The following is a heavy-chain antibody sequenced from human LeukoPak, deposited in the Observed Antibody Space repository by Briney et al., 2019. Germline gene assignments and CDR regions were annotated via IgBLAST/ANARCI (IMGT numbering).Heavy chain of an antibody. J-gene: IGHJ4*02. D-gene: IGHD2-2*01. CDR1: GFTSSDYT. CDR3: AKDRYCSSTNCPYDY. V-gene: IGHV3-23*01. Sequence: GGSLRLSCAASGFTSSDYTMNWVRQAPGKGLEWVSGFSVSDGSTYYADSVKGRFTMSRDNSNNMLFLQMNSLRAEDTAVYYCAKDRYCSSTNCPYDYWGQGTLVAVSS. CDR2: FSVSDGST.